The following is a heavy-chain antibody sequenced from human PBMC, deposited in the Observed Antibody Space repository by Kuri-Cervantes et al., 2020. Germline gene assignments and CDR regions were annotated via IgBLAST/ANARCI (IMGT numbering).Heavy chain of an antibody. CDR2: ISWNGDII. J-gene: IGHJ4*02. CDR3: TKAAWTYSGVLTGQAGDFFVL. Sequence: SRTLSCPASAFTFANYAMHWVRQAHRKGLEWVSGISWNGDIIGHADSVKGRFTISRDNAKHSLYLQMNRLRAEDTALYFCTKAAWTYSGVLTGQAGDFFVLWGQGTLVTVSS. V-gene: IGHV3-9*01. CDR1: AFTFANYA. D-gene: IGHD3-9*01.